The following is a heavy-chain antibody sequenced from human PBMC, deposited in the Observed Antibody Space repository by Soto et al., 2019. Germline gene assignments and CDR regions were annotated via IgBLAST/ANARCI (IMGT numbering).Heavy chain of an antibody. V-gene: IGHV1-69*01. Sequence: QVQLVQSGAEVKKPGSSVKVSCKASGDTFSSYAISWVRQAPGQGLEWMGGIIPIFGTANYAQKFQVRVTIPADESTSTAYMELSSLRSEDTAVYYCARDGSGYRSRASPMDVWGQGTTVTVSS. CDR2: IIPIFGTA. D-gene: IGHD3-22*01. CDR3: ARDGSGYRSRASPMDV. J-gene: IGHJ6*02. CDR1: GDTFSSYA.